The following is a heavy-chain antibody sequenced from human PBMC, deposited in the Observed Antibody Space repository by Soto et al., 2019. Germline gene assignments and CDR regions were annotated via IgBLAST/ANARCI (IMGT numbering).Heavy chain of an antibody. CDR2: ISAYNGNT. CDR3: ARVIIGGSNWFDP. D-gene: IGHD3-16*01. Sequence: ASGKVSCKAFGYTFTSYGITWVRQAPGQGLEWMGWISAYNGNTNYAQKLQGRVTMTTDTSTSTAYMELRSLRSDDTAVYYCARVIIGGSNWFDPWGQGTLVTVSS. CDR1: GYTFTSYG. V-gene: IGHV1-18*04. J-gene: IGHJ5*02.